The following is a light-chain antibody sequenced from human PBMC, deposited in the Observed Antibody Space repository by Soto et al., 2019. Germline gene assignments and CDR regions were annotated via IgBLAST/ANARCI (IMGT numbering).Light chain of an antibody. J-gene: IGKJ5*01. Sequence: DIQMTQSPSSISASVGDRVTITCRASQSISSYLNWYQQKPGKAPKLLIYAASSLQSGVPSRFSGSGSGTDFTLTISSLQPEDFSTYYCQQSYSTPPNFGQGTRLEIK. CDR1: QSISSY. CDR3: QQSYSTPPN. V-gene: IGKV1-39*01. CDR2: AAS.